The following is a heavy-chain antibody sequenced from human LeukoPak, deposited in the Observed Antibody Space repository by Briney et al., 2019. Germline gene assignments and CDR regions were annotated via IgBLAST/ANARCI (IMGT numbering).Heavy chain of an antibody. V-gene: IGHV1-2*02. D-gene: IGHD3-22*01. CDR2: INPNSGGT. CDR1: GYTFTSYY. CDR3: ARVGGSSGSYYDDY. J-gene: IGHJ4*02. Sequence: ASVKVSCKASGYTFTSYYMHWVRQAPGQGLEWMGWINPNSGGTNYAQKFQGRVTMTRDTSISTAYMEMRRLRSDDTAVYYCARVGGSSGSYYDDYWGQGTLVTVSS.